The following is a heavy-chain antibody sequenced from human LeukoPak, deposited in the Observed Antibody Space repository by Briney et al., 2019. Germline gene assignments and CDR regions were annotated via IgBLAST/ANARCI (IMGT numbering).Heavy chain of an antibody. CDR2: INHSGST. CDR3: ARSSGWSGYYRTVDAFDI. Sequence: SETLSLTCGVYGGSFSGYHWTWIRLRPGKGLEWIGDINHSGSTHYNPSLKSRVTISVDTSKNQFSLKLSSVTAADTAVYYCARSSGWSGYYRTVDAFDIWGQGTMVTVSS. D-gene: IGHD3-3*01. CDR1: GGSFSGYH. J-gene: IGHJ3*02. V-gene: IGHV4-34*01.